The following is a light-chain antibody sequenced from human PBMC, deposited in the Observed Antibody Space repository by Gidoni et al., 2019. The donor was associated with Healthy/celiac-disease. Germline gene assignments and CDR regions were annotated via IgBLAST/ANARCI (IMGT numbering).Light chain of an antibody. CDR2: LGS. Sequence: DIVLTQSQLSLPVTPGEPASISCRSSQSLLHSNGYNYLDWYLQKPGQSPQLLIYLGSNRASGVPDRFSGSGSGTDFTLKISRVYAEDVGVYYCMQALQTPNTFGQXTKLEI. CDR1: QSLLHSNGYNY. J-gene: IGKJ2*01. CDR3: MQALQTPNT. V-gene: IGKV2-28*01.